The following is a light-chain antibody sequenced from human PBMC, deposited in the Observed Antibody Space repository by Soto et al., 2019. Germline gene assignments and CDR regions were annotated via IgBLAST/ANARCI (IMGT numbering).Light chain of an antibody. CDR1: SSDVGGYDY. CDR2: EVS. V-gene: IGLV2-14*01. J-gene: IGLJ1*01. Sequence: QSALTQPASVSGSPGQSITISCTGTSSDVGGYDYVSWYQLHPGKAPKLMVFEVSNRPSGVSYRFSGSKSGNTASLTISGLQAEDEADYFCSSYSISTADLFGTGTK. CDR3: SSYSISTADL.